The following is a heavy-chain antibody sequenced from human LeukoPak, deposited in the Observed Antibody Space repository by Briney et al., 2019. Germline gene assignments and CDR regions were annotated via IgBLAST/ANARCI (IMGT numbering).Heavy chain of an antibody. D-gene: IGHD1-14*01. CDR1: SGSISSYY. CDR3: ARAPGGNPTTHYFDY. V-gene: IGHV4-59*01. Sequence: SQTLSLTCTVSSGSISSYYWSWIRQPPGKGLEWIGYIYYSGNTNYNPSLKSRVTISVDTSKNQFSLNLSSVTAADTAVYYCARAPGGNPTTHYFDYWGQGTLVTVSS. J-gene: IGHJ4*02. CDR2: IYYSGNT.